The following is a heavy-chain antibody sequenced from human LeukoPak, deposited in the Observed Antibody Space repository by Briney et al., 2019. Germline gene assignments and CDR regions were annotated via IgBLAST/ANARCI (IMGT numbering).Heavy chain of an antibody. D-gene: IGHD3-10*01. CDR1: GGSISSGSYY. CDR3: ARGYSGSGTYLFDP. V-gene: IGHV4-61*02. CDR2: IYTSGST. J-gene: IGHJ5*02. Sequence: SQTLSLTCTVSGGSISSGSYYWSWIRQPAGKGLEWIGRIYTSGSTNYNPSLKSRVTISLDTSKNQFSLKLTSVTAADTAVYYCARGYSGSGTYLFDPWGQGTLVTVSS.